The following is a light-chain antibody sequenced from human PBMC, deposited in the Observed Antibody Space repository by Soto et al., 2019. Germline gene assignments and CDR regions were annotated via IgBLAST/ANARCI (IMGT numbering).Light chain of an antibody. J-gene: IGKJ2*01. CDR3: QQYDNLPYT. CDR2: DAS. V-gene: IGKV1-33*01. CDR1: QDIRKF. Sequence: DIEMTQSPSSLSASVGDRVTIPCQATQDIRKFLNWFQQRPGAAPKLLIYDASNLETGVPSRFAAGGSGTHVTFTITSLQPEDTGTYFCQQYDNLPYTFAQGTKVEI.